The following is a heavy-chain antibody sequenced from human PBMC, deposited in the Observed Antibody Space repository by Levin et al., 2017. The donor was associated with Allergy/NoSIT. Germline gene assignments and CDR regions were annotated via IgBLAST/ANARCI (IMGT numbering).Heavy chain of an antibody. CDR3: ARETPSVVLTLDY. CDR2: ISYDGSNK. Sequence: PGGSLRLSCAASGFTFSSYAMHWVRQAPGKGLEWVAVISYDGSNKYYADSVKGRFTISRDNSKNTLYLQMNSLRAEDTAVYYCARETPSVVLTLDYWGQGTLVTVSS. CDR1: GFTFSSYA. J-gene: IGHJ4*02. D-gene: IGHD4-23*01. V-gene: IGHV3-30-3*01.